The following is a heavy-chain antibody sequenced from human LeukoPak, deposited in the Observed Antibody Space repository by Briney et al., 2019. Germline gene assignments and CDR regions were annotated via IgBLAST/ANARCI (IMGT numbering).Heavy chain of an antibody. CDR2: IIGSGTVT. CDR3: AKTSVGEGRIIGSGNFDN. D-gene: IGHD2-15*01. Sequence: GGALRLSCAASGFTFINVWMSWVRQAPGKGLEWVSIIIGSGTVTYYADSVKGRFTISRDNSKNTLYLQINCLRAEDTAVYYCAKTSVGEGRIIGSGNFDNWGQGTLVTVSS. V-gene: IGHV3-23*01. CDR1: GFTFINVW. J-gene: IGHJ4*02.